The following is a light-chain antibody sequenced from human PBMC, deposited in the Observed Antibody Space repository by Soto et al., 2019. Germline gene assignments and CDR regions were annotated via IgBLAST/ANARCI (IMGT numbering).Light chain of an antibody. V-gene: IGLV2-14*01. CDR1: SSDVGGYNY. CDR2: EVS. J-gene: IGLJ3*02. Sequence: QSVLTQPASVSGSPGQSITISCTGTSSDVGGYNYVSWYQQHPGKAPKLMIYEVSNRPSGVSNRFSGSKSGNTASLTISGLQAEDEADYYCSSYTSSSPWVFGGGTRSPS. CDR3: SSYTSSSPWV.